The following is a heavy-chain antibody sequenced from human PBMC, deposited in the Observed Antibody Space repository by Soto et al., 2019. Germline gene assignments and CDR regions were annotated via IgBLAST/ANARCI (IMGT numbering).Heavy chain of an antibody. CDR3: ARRLQQQLVSWFDP. CDR2: IYYSGST. D-gene: IGHD6-13*01. J-gene: IGHJ5*02. CDR1: GGSISSYY. Sequence: SETLSLTCTVSGGSISSYYWSWIRQPPGKGLEWIGYIYYSGSTNYNPSLKSRVTISVDTSKNQFSLKLSSVTAADTAVYYCARRLQQQLVSWFDPWGQGTLVTVSS. V-gene: IGHV4-59*08.